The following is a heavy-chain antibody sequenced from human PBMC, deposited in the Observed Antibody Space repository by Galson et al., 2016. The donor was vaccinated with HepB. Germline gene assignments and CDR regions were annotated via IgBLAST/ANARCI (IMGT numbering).Heavy chain of an antibody. CDR3: ARGGWFYYDTSDDAGDF. CDR1: GFTFSNYA. CDR2: ISGSGGST. V-gene: IGHV3-23*01. J-gene: IGHJ4*02. Sequence: SLRLSCAASGFTFSNYAMSWVRQAPGKGLEWVSVISGSGGSTYYADSVKGRFTISRDNSKNTLYLQMNGLRAEDTAVYYCARGGWFYYDTSDDAGDFWGQGILVTVSS. D-gene: IGHD3-22*01.